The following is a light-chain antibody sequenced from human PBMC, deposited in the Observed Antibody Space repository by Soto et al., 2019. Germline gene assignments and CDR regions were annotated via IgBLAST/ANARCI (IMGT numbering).Light chain of an antibody. CDR3: QQANSFPRT. J-gene: IGKJ1*01. V-gene: IGKV1-12*01. CDR2: AAS. Sequence: DIQMTQSPSSVSASVGDRVTITCRASQGISSWLAWYQQKPGKAPKLLIYAASSLQSGAPSRFTGSAAGTYFTLSISSLQPEDFGTYYCQQANSFPRTFGQRTKVEIK. CDR1: QGISSW.